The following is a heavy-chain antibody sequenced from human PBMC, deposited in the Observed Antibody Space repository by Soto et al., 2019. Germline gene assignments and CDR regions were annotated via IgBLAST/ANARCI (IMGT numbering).Heavy chain of an antibody. CDR1: GGSFSIYT. D-gene: IGHD3-10*01. V-gene: IGHV1-69*01. J-gene: IGHJ5*02. Sequence: QVQLVQSGAEVKKPGSSVKVSCKPSGGSFSIYTFNWVRQAPGQGLEWMGGIIPIFGTATYAQKFQGRVTITAEDATSTAYMEVRALRSEDTAVYFCATGVSGSYSSPLDRWGQGTLVTVSS. CDR3: ATGVSGSYSSPLDR. CDR2: IIPIFGTA.